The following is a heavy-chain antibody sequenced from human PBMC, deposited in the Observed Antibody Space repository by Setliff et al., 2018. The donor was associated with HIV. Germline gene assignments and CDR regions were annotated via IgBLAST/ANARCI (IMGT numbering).Heavy chain of an antibody. CDR3: ARHGAYYEFLPYYYSRYSLDY. CDR2: IYYSGST. J-gene: IGHJ4*01. Sequence: NPSETLSLTCNVSGVSINTDNFYWSWIRQHPGKGLEWIGYIYYSGSTYYNPSLKSRLTISLDTSKNQFSLKLRSVTAADTAVYYCARHGAYYEFLPYYYSRYSLDYWGLGTLVTVTS. CDR1: GVSINTDNFY. V-gene: IGHV4-31*03. D-gene: IGHD3-9*01.